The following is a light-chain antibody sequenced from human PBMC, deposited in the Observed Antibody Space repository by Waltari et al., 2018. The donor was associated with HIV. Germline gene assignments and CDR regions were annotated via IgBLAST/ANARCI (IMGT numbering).Light chain of an antibody. CDR1: DIGSKR. CDR3: QVWDFRSDEVI. CDR2: DDD. V-gene: IGLV3-21*04. Sequence: SYMLTQSPSVSVAPGKTAAITCGGNDIGSKRVHWYQHKSGQAPVLIIYDDDDRPSGIPEPFSGSNSANTATLTITRVEAGDEADYFCQVWDFRSDEVIFGGGTKMTVL. J-gene: IGLJ2*01.